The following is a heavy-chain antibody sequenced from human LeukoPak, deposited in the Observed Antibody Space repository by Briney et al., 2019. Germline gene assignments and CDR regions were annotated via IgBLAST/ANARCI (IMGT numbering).Heavy chain of an antibody. J-gene: IGHJ3*02. V-gene: IGHV3-15*01. CDR1: GFTFSNAW. CDR2: IKSKTDGGTT. CDR3: ATDSRIVGATGASDI. D-gene: IGHD1-26*01. Sequence: GGSLRLSCAASGFTFSNAWMSWVRQAPGKGLEWVGRIKSKTDGGTTDYAAPVKGRFTISRDDSKNTLYLQLNSLKTEDTAVYYCATDSRIVGATGASDIWGQGTMVTVSS.